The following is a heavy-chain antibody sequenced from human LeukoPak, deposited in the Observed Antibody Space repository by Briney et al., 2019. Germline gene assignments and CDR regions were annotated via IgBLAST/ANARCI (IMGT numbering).Heavy chain of an antibody. CDR2: INHRGST. J-gene: IGHJ6*03. Sequence: SETLTLTCAVYGGSFSGYYWSWIRQPPGKGLEWIGEINHRGSTNYNPSLKSRVTISVDTSKNQFSLKLSSVTAADTAVYYCAREVRPMVLERKPPDYYYYMDVWGKGTTVTVSS. D-gene: IGHD3-10*01. CDR3: AREVRPMVLERKPPDYYYYMDV. CDR1: GGSFSGYY. V-gene: IGHV4-34*01.